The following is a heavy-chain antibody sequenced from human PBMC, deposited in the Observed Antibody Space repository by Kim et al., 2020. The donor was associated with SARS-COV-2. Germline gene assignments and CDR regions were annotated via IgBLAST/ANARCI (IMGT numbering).Heavy chain of an antibody. CDR3: ASLYGSGSPFDY. V-gene: IGHV4-59*13. D-gene: IGHD3-10*01. CDR1: GGSISSYY. CDR2: IYYSGST. J-gene: IGHJ4*02. Sequence: SETLSLTCTVSGGSISSYYWSWIRQPPGKGLEWIGYIYYSGSTNYNPSLKSRVTISVDTSKNQFSLKLSSVTAADTAVYYCASLYGSGSPFDYWGQGTL.